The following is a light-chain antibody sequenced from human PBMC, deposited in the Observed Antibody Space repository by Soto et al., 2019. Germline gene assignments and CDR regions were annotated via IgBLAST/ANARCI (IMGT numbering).Light chain of an antibody. V-gene: IGKV3-15*01. CDR3: KQYNNWPRT. Sequence: EIVMALSPATLSVPPGEGATVSCRASLSVSGKVAWHQQKPGHAPRHPIHRASTRAPSIHARFRGSGSGTEFTLTTSSLQSADFAVYYCKQYNNWPRTFDQGTKV. J-gene: IGKJ1*01. CDR1: LSVSGK. CDR2: RAS.